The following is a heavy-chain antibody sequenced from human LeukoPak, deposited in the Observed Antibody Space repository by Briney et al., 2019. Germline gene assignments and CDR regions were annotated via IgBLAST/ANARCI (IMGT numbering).Heavy chain of an antibody. CDR3: AREDAMVINAFDI. Sequence: SETLSLTCAVSGGSISSGGYSWSWIRQPPGKGLEWIGYIYHSGSTYYNPSLKSRVTISVDRSKNQFSLKLSSVTAADTAVYYCAREDAMVINAFDIWGQGTMVTVSS. CDR1: GGSISSGGYS. J-gene: IGHJ3*02. D-gene: IGHD5-18*01. V-gene: IGHV4-30-2*01. CDR2: IYHSGST.